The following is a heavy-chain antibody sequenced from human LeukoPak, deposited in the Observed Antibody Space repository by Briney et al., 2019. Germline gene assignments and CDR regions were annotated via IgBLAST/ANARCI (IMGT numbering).Heavy chain of an antibody. CDR1: GDSVSRSDSY. CDR3: ARRRYYDGSGYLE. Sequence: SETLSLTCSVSGDSVSRSDSYWGWIRQPPGKGLMWIGTIYYSGRTYYSPSLKSRVTMSVDPSNNQFSLNLRSVTAADTAVYFCARRRYYDGSGYLEWGQGTLLSVSS. D-gene: IGHD3-22*01. J-gene: IGHJ1*01. V-gene: IGHV4-39*01. CDR2: IYYSGRT.